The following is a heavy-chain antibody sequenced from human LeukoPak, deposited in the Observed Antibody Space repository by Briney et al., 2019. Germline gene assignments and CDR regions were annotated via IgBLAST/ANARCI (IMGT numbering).Heavy chain of an antibody. CDR1: GYTFTSYG. J-gene: IGHJ3*02. V-gene: IGHV1-18*01. D-gene: IGHD6-13*01. Sequence: ASVKVSCKASGYTFTSYGISWVRQAPGQGREGMGWISAYNGNTNYAQKLQGRVTMTTDRSTSAAYMELRNLRADDSAMYDCPRGYSSSWYDDAFDISGQGTMLTVPS. CDR3: PRGYSSSWYDDAFDI. CDR2: ISAYNGNT.